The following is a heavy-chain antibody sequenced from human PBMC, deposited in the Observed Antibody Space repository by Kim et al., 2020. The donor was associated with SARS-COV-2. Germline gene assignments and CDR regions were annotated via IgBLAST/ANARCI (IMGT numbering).Heavy chain of an antibody. J-gene: IGHJ4*02. D-gene: IGHD3-9*01. Sequence: GGSLRLSCAASGFTFSSYGMHWVRQAPGKGLEWVAVISYDGSNKYYADSVKGRFTISRDNSKNTLYLQMNSLRAEDTAVYYCAKVDFDWLSPDYWGQGTLVTVSS. CDR1: GFTFSSYG. CDR2: ISYDGSNK. V-gene: IGHV3-30*18. CDR3: AKVDFDWLSPDY.